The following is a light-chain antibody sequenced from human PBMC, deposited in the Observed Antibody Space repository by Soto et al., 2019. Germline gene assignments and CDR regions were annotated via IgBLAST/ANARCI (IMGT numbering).Light chain of an antibody. V-gene: IGKV3-20*01. CDR3: QLYGDSPIYT. Sequence: EIVLTQSPGTLSLSPGDRATLSCRASQSVISSSIAWYHQKPGQAPRLGIFGASRRATGIPDTFSGSGSGTDFSLSISRLEAADFAVYYCQLYGDSPIYTFGQGTKLEMK. CDR2: GAS. J-gene: IGKJ2*01. CDR1: QSVISSS.